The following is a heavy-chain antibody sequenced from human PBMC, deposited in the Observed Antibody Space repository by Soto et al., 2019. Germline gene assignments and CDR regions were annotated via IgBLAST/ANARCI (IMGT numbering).Heavy chain of an antibody. J-gene: IGHJ6*02. CDR2: MNPNSGNT. Sequence: QVQLVQSGVEGKKPGASVKAPGKASGYTFTSYNINWLRQATGQGLEWMGWMNPNSGNTGYAQKFQGRVTMTRNTSISTAYMELSSLRSEDTAVYYCSREVNFYGLDVWGQGTTVTVSS. CDR1: GYTFTSYN. V-gene: IGHV1-8*01. CDR3: SREVNFYGLDV.